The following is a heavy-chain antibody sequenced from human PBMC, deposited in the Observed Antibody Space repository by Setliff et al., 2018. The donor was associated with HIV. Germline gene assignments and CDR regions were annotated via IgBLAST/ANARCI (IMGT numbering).Heavy chain of an antibody. Sequence: SETLSLTCAVSGGSIGSGGYSWSWIRQPPGRGLEWVGYIYHVGGTYYNPSLKSRVTISVDTSKNQFSPRLSSVTAADTAVYYCALTGHRLLRGYMDVWGKGTTVTVSS. CDR2: IYHVGGT. D-gene: IGHD2-15*01. CDR1: GGSIGSGGYS. J-gene: IGHJ6*03. CDR3: ALTGHRLLRGYMDV. V-gene: IGHV4-30-2*01.